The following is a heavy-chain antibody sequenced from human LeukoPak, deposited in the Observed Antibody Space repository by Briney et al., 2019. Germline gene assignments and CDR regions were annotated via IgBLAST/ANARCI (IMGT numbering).Heavy chain of an antibody. CDR3: ARLRSGWYGY. CDR2: IYYSGST. D-gene: IGHD6-19*01. Sequence: SETLSLTCTVSGGSISSSSYYRGWIRQPPGKGLEWIGSIYYSGSTYYNPSLKSRVTISVDTSKNQFSLKLSSVTAADTAVYYCARLRSGWYGYWGQGTLVTVSS. V-gene: IGHV4-39*01. J-gene: IGHJ4*02. CDR1: GGSISSSSYY.